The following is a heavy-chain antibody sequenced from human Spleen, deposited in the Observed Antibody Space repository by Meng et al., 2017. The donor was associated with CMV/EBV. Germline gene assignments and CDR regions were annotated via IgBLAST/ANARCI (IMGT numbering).Heavy chain of an antibody. D-gene: IGHD6-13*01. Sequence: SSYYWGWIRQPPGKGLEWIGSIYYSGSTYYNPSLKSRVTISVDTSKNQFSLKLSSVTAADTAVYYCARRSPYSSSWYVGEPLYDFDYWGQGTLVTVSS. CDR1: SSYY. CDR2: IYYSGST. CDR3: ARRSPYSSSWYVGEPLYDFDY. J-gene: IGHJ4*02. V-gene: IGHV4-39*01.